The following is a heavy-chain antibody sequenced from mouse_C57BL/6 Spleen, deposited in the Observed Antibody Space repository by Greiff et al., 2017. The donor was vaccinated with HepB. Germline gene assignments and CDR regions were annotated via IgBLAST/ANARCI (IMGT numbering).Heavy chain of an antibody. CDR1: GYTFTSYW. V-gene: IGHV1-55*01. Sequence: VQLQQPGAELVKPGASVKMSCKASGYTFTSYWITWVKQRPGQGLEWIGDIYPGSGSTNYNEKFKSKATLTVDTSSSTAYMQLSSLSSEDSAVYYGARDYYDSDGYYFDYWGQGTTLTVSS. D-gene: IGHD2-4*01. CDR3: ARDYYDSDGYYFDY. CDR2: IYPGSGST. J-gene: IGHJ2*01.